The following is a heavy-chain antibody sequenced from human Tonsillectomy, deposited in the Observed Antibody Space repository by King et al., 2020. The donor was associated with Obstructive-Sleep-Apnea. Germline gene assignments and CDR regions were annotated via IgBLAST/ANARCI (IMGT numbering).Heavy chain of an antibody. V-gene: IGHV3-30*03. D-gene: IGHD1-26*01. CDR1: GFTFSSYG. J-gene: IGHJ4*02. CDR2: TSYDGSTK. Sequence: VQLVESGGGVVQPGRSLRLSCAASGFTFSSYGMHWVRQAPGKGLEWVALTSYDGSTKYYADSVKGRFTISRDNSRNTVFLEMNSLTVEDTAVYYRARDIPGGSYRCDYWGQGTLVTVSS. CDR3: ARDIPGGSYRCDY.